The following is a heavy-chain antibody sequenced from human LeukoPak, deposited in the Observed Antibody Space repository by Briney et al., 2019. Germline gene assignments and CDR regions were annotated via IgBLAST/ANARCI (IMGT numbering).Heavy chain of an antibody. V-gene: IGHV1-2*06. J-gene: IGHJ6*03. Sequence: ASVKVSCKASGYTFTGYYMHWVRQAPGQGLEWMGRINPNSGGTNYAQKFQGRVSMTRDTSISTAYMELSRLRSDDTAVYYCARVTGTTWNYYYYYYMDVWGKGTTVTVSS. CDR1: GYTFTGYY. D-gene: IGHD1-7*01. CDR3: ARVTGTTWNYYYYYYMDV. CDR2: INPNSGGT.